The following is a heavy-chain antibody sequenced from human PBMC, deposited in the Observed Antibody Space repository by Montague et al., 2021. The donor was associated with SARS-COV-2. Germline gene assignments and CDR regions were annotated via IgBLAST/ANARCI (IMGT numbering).Heavy chain of an antibody. D-gene: IGHD1-14*01. CDR3: ARINPTGVDF. J-gene: IGHJ4*02. CDR2: INHGGST. CDR1: GGSFSGNY. Sequence: SETLSLTCAVYGGSFSGNYWNWIRQPPGKGLEWIGEINHGGSTNYNPSLKSRLTISADTSKNQFSLKLTSVTAADTAFYYCARINPTGVDFWGQGTLVTVSS. V-gene: IGHV4-34*01.